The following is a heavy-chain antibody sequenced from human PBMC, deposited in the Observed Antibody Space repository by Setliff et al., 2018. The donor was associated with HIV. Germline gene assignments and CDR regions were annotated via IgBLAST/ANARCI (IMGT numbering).Heavy chain of an antibody. J-gene: IGHJ3*02. CDR1: GGSTTSSTYY. CDR3: VRHNPTVVTDGYDI. D-gene: IGHD2-21*02. CDR2: VSYTGRT. Sequence: LSLTCTVSGGSTTSSTYYWGWIRQPPGRGPEWIGSVSYTGRTYYNPSLKSRVTISIDTSRNQFSLNLSSVTAADTAVYYCVRHNPTVVTDGYDIWGQGTKVTVSS. V-gene: IGHV4-39*01.